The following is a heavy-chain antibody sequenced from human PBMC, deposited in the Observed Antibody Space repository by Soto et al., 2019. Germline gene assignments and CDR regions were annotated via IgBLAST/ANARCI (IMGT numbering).Heavy chain of an antibody. Sequence: SCKASGGTFSTYGMGWVRQAPGKGLEWVSTITGGNTYYAASVKGRFTISRDNYKNTLYLQMSSLRAEDTALYYCAKDKERGGYDSDFDSWGQGTLVTVSS. CDR3: AKDKERGGYDSDFDS. CDR1: GGTFSTYG. CDR2: ITGGNT. J-gene: IGHJ4*02. D-gene: IGHD3-3*01. V-gene: IGHV3-23*01.